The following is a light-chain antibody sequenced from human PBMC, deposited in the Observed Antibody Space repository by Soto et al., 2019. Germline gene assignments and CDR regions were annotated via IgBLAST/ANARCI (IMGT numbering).Light chain of an antibody. Sequence: EIVLTQSPGTLSLSPGERATLSCRSIQSVSSNYLAWYQQKPDQAPRLVIYDVSGRATGIPDRFSGSGSGTDFTLTISRLEPDDFAVYYCQQYGSSPTFGQGTKVEIK. J-gene: IGKJ1*01. CDR3: QQYGSSPT. V-gene: IGKV3-20*01. CDR1: QSVSSNY. CDR2: DVS.